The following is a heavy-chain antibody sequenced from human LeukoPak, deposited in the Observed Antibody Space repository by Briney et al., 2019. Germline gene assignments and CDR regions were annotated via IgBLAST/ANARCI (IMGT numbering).Heavy chain of an antibody. CDR1: GYTFTSYD. CDR2: MNPNSGNT. CDR3: ARVARSSGWPYYYYYYIDV. D-gene: IGHD6-19*01. V-gene: IGHV1-8*03. J-gene: IGHJ6*03. Sequence: ASVKVSCKASGYTFTSYDISWVRQATGQGLEWMGGMNPNSGNTGYAQKFQGRVTITTNTSISTAYMELSSLRSEDTAVYYCARVARSSGWPYYYYYYIDVWGKGTTVTASS.